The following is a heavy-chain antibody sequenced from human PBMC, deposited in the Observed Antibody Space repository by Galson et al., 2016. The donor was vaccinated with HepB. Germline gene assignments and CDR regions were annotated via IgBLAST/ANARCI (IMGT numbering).Heavy chain of an antibody. Sequence: SLRLSCAASGFNFNTYGMHWVRQAPGKGLEWVAADSVHGGRKSYADVVKGRFTISRDSAKNMLFLKMSSLRDDDTAVYFCARRHEYCPPVGCSVDYWGQGTLVSVSS. CDR2: DSVHGGRK. CDR1: GFNFNTYG. D-gene: IGHD2/OR15-2a*01. J-gene: IGHJ4*02. CDR3: ARRHEYCPPVGCSVDY. V-gene: IGHV3-30*03.